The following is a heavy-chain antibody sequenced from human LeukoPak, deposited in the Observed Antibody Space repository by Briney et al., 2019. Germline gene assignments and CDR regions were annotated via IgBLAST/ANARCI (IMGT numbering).Heavy chain of an antibody. D-gene: IGHD3-22*01. V-gene: IGHV3-74*01. J-gene: IGHJ4*02. CDR2: INSDGSST. CDR3: AMGSGYYY. Sequence: PGGSLRLSCAASGFTLSSYWMHWVRQAPGKGRVWVSRINSDGSSTSYADSVKGRFTISRDNAKNTLYLQMNSLRAEDTAVYYCAMGSGYYYWGQGTLVTVSS. CDR1: GFTLSSYW.